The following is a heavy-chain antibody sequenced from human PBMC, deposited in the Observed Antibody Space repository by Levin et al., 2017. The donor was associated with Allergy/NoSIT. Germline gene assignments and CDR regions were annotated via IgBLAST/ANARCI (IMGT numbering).Heavy chain of an antibody. Sequence: SETLSLTCTVSGGSISTYFWGWIRQPAGKGLEWIGRIRTGGTTHYNPSLRRRVTMSVDTSKNQFSLTLTSVTAADTATYFCARDELGYFETSVQTYDTWGQGTMVTVSS. CDR1: GGSISTYF. CDR2: IRTGGTT. CDR3: ARDELGYFETSVQTYDT. J-gene: IGHJ3*02. V-gene: IGHV4-4*07. D-gene: IGHD2/OR15-2a*01.